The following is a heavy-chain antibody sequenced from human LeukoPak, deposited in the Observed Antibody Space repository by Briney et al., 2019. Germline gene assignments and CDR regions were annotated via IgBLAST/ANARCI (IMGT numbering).Heavy chain of an antibody. Sequence: GGSLRLSCAASGFTFRSHSLDWVRQAPGKGLEWVSSITGSGSIQYADSVKGRFTISRDNAKNSLYLQMNSLRAEDTAVYYCVRDVIHTYFDIWGQGILVTVSS. CDR3: VRDVIHTYFDI. D-gene: IGHD2-21*01. J-gene: IGHJ4*02. CDR2: ITGSGSI. V-gene: IGHV3-21*01. CDR1: GFTFRSHS.